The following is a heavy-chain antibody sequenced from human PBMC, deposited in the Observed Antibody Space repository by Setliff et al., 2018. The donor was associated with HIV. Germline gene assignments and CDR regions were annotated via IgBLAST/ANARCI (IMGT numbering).Heavy chain of an antibody. D-gene: IGHD2-15*01. V-gene: IGHV4-34*01. CDR2: IIHSGGT. Sequence: LSLTCAVYGGSFRGYYWTWIRQPPGRGLEWIGEIIHSGGTNYNRSLKSRVTISVDTSKNQFSLNLSSVTAADTAVYYCARGGLGVVGAIDYWSQGTLVTVS. J-gene: IGHJ4*02. CDR3: ARGGLGVVGAIDY. CDR1: GGSFRGYY.